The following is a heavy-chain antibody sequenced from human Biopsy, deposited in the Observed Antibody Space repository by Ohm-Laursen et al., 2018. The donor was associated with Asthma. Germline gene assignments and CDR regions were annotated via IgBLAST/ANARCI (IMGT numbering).Heavy chain of an antibody. D-gene: IGHD3-22*01. J-gene: IGHJ4*02. V-gene: IGHV4-39*01. Sequence: TLSLTCTVSGGSITSSSYYWGWIRQPPGKGMEWIESMYHSGSPYYHPSLKSRATISKYTSKNQLSLKMSSVTAADTAVYFCVRHQYSSSWSAFDYWGQGALVTVSS. CDR3: VRHQYSSSWSAFDY. CDR2: MYHSGSP. CDR1: GGSITSSSYY.